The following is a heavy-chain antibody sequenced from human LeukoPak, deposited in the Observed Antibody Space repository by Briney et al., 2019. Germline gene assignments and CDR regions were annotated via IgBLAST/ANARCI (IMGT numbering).Heavy chain of an antibody. CDR2: VNHSGST. V-gene: IGHV4-34*01. Sequence: SETLSLTCAVYGGSFSGYYWSWIRQPPGKGLEWIGEVNHSGSTNYNPSLKSRVTISVDTSKNQFSLKLSSVTAADTAVYYCARGKGNYAEGYWGQGTLVTVSS. D-gene: IGHD1-7*01. J-gene: IGHJ4*02. CDR3: ARGKGNYAEGY. CDR1: GGSFSGYY.